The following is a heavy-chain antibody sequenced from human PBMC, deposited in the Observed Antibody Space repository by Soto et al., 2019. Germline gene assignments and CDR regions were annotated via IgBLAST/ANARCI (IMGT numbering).Heavy chain of an antibody. CDR2: ISGSGGST. D-gene: IGHD3-3*01. Sequence: PGGSLRLSCAASGFTFSSYAMSWVRQAPGKGLEWVSAISGSGGSTYYADSVKGRFTISRDNSKNTLYLQMNSLRAEDTAVYYCAKEGGHRITIFGSYRRNPAPFDYWGQGTLVTVSS. V-gene: IGHV3-23*01. CDR1: GFTFSSYA. CDR3: AKEGGHRITIFGSYRRNPAPFDY. J-gene: IGHJ4*02.